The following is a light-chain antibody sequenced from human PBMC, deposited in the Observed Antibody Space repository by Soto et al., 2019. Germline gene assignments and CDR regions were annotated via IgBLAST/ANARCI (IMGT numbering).Light chain of an antibody. CDR3: ATWDDSLNAAV. Sequence: QSVLTQPPSASGTPGQRITISCSGSSSNIGSHTVHWYQHLPGTAPKLLIYINDQRPSGVPARFSGYTSGTSASLAISGLQSDDEAHYYCATWDDSLNAAVFGGGTQLTVL. CDR1: SSNIGSHT. J-gene: IGLJ7*01. V-gene: IGLV1-44*01. CDR2: IND.